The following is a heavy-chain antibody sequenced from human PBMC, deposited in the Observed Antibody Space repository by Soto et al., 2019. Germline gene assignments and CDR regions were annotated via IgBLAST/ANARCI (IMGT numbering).Heavy chain of an antibody. D-gene: IGHD2-2*02. CDR3: ARGPGVPAAIPSYYGMDV. CDR2: FNSDGSST. CDR1: GFTFSSYW. V-gene: IGHV3-74*01. J-gene: IGHJ6*02. Sequence: GGSLRLSCAASGFTFSSYWMYWVRQAPGKGLVWVSRFNSDGSSTSYADSVKGRFTISRDNAKNTLYLQMNSLRAEDTAVYYCARGPGVPAAIPSYYGMDVWGQGTTVTVSS.